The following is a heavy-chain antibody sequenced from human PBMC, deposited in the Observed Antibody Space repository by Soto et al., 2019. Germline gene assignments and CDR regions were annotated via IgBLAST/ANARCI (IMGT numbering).Heavy chain of an antibody. D-gene: IGHD6-13*01. J-gene: IGHJ4*02. Sequence: EVQLLESGGGLVQPGGSLRLSSAASGFTFSNYAVTWVRQAPGKGLEWVSTISGSGGSTYYADSVKGRFTISRDNSKNTLYLQINSLRAEDTAVYYCAKDQGSSWYEIDYWGQGTLVTVSS. CDR1: GFTFSNYA. V-gene: IGHV3-23*01. CDR2: ISGSGGST. CDR3: AKDQGSSWYEIDY.